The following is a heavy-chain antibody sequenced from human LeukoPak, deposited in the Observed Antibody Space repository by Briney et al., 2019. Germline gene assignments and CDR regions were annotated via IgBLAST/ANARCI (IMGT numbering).Heavy chain of an antibody. CDR1: GYTFTGYY. D-gene: IGHD3-22*01. V-gene: IGHV1-18*04. Sequence: ASVKVSCKASGYTFTGYYMHWVRQAPGQGLEWMGWISAYNGNTNYAQKLQGRVTMTTDTSTSTAYMELRSLRSDDTAVYYCARVTIATMIVVVIEYWGQGTLVTVSS. J-gene: IGHJ4*02. CDR2: ISAYNGNT. CDR3: ARVTIATMIVVVIEY.